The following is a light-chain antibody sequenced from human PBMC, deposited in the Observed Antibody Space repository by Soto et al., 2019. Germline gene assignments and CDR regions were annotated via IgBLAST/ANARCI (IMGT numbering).Light chain of an antibody. V-gene: IGKV3-20*01. CDR2: GSA. Sequence: EVVLTQSPGTLSLSPGESATLSCRASQSVTNNYFAWYQQKPGQAPRLLILGSADRATGIPDRFSGSGSGTDLPLTIRRLEPEDFAVYYCKQYGSSPPYTFGQGTKLEIK. CDR1: QSVTNNY. CDR3: KQYGSSPPYT. J-gene: IGKJ2*01.